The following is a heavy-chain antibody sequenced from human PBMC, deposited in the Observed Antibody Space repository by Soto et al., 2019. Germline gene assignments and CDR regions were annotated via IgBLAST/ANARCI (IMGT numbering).Heavy chain of an antibody. CDR2: MYYNGNI. CDR1: RGSISNYY. J-gene: IGHJ5*02. Sequence: XVTLSLTCNVSRGSISNYYWTWVRQSPEKGLEWIGYMYYNGNINYNPSLKSRVTISIDTSKNQFSLTLKSVTAAATAVYCCASGGNWFDPWGQGVRVTVSS. V-gene: IGHV4-59*01. D-gene: IGHD3-16*01. CDR3: ASGGNWFDP.